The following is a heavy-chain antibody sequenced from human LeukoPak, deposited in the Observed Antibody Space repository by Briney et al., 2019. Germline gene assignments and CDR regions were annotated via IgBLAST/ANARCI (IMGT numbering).Heavy chain of an antibody. D-gene: IGHD3-9*01. CDR1: GYTFTGYY. J-gene: IGHJ6*02. Sequence: ASVKVSCKASGYTFTGYYMHWVRQAPGQGLEWMGWINPNSGGTNYAQKFQGRVTMTRDTSISTAYMELSRLRSDDTAVYYCARRVDFDWFRNPSGMDVWGQGTTVTVSS. V-gene: IGHV1-2*02. CDR3: ARRVDFDWFRNPSGMDV. CDR2: INPNSGGT.